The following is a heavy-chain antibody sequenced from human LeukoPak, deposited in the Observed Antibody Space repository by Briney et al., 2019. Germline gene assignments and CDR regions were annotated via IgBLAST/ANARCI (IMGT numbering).Heavy chain of an antibody. V-gene: IGHV3-7*01. CDR3: ARDFTPDYGDYYFDY. CDR2: IKQDGSEK. Sequence: GGSLRLSCAVSGFTFNNYWMNWVRQAPGKGLEWVANIKQDGSEKYYVDSVKGRFTISRDNAKNSLYLQMNSLRAEDTAVYYCARDFTPDYGDYYFDYWGQGTLVTVSS. D-gene: IGHD4-17*01. CDR1: GFTFNNYW. J-gene: IGHJ4*02.